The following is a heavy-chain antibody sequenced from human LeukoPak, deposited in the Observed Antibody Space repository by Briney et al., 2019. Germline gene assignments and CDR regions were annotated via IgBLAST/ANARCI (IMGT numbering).Heavy chain of an antibody. Sequence: GGSLRLSCAASGFTFSSYGMHWVRQAPGKGLEWVAFIRYDGSSEYYADSVKGRFTISRDNSKNTLYLEVISLTAEDTAVYYCAKDDAWLRFGEWSQGTLVTVSS. CDR1: GFTFSSYG. V-gene: IGHV3-30*02. CDR2: IRYDGSSE. CDR3: AKDDAWLRFGE. D-gene: IGHD3-10*01. J-gene: IGHJ4*02.